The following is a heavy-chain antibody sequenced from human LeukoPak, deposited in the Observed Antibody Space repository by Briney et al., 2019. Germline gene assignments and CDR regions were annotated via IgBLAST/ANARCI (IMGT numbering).Heavy chain of an antibody. J-gene: IGHJ4*02. CDR1: GFTFSKAW. CDR2: IKRKTNGGTT. Sequence: MTGGSLRLSRAAPGFTFSKAWMSWVRQAPGKGLEWVGRIKRKTNGGTTDYAAPVKGRFTISRDDSNNTLYLQMNSLKTEDTAVYYCTTDAATIAAAGTGPYWGQGTLVTVSS. CDR3: TTDAATIAAAGTGPY. D-gene: IGHD6-13*01. V-gene: IGHV3-15*01.